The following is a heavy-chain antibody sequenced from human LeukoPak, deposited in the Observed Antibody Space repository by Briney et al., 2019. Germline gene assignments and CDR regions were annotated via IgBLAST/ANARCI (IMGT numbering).Heavy chain of an antibody. J-gene: IGHJ6*03. V-gene: IGHV1-8*03. CDR1: GYTFTSYD. D-gene: IGHD4-23*01. CDR3: ARGLELRNHYYYYMDV. Sequence: ASVKVSCKASGYTFTSYDINWVRQATGQGLEWMGWMNPNSGNTGYAQKFQGRVTITRNTSISTAYMELSSLRSEDTAVYYCARGLELRNHYYYYMDVWGKGTTVTVSS. CDR2: MNPNSGNT.